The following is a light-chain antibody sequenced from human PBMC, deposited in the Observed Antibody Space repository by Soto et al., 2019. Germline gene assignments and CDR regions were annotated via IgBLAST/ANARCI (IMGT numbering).Light chain of an antibody. CDR2: NNN. Sequence: QSVLTQPPSASGTPGQRVTISCSGSCSNIGSNWVYWYQQLPGTAPKLLIYNNNQRPSGVSDRFSGSKSGTSASLAITGLRSDAEADYYCATWDDDLYTPIIGGGTKLTVL. CDR1: CSNIGSNW. J-gene: IGLJ2*01. V-gene: IGLV1-47*02. CDR3: ATWDDDLYTPI.